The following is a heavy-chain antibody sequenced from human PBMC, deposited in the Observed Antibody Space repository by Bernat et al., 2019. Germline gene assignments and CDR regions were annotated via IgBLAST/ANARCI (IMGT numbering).Heavy chain of an antibody. CDR2: ISYDGSNK. CDR3: ARGGGGRKDIVLVVPTYYFDY. J-gene: IGHJ4*02. Sequence: QVQLVESGGGVVQPGRSLRLSCAASGFTFSSYAMHWVRQAPGKGLEWVAVISYDGSNKYYADSVKGRFTICRDNSKNTLYLQMNSLRAEDTAVYYCARGGGGRKDIVLVVPTYYFDYWGQGTLVTVSS. CDR1: GFTFSSYA. V-gene: IGHV3-30*01. D-gene: IGHD2-8*02.